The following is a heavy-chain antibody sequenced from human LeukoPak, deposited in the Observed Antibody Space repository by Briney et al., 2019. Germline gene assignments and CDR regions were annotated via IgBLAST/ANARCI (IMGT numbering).Heavy chain of an antibody. CDR1: GFTFDDYA. CDR2: ISWNSGSI. CDR3: ANGRKPYYYDSHFDY. Sequence: GGSLRLSCAASGFTFDDYAMHWVRQAPGKGLEWVSGISWNSGSIGYADSVKGRFTISRDNAKNSLYLQMNSLRAEDTALHYCANGRKPYYYDSHFDYWGQGTLVTVSS. D-gene: IGHD3-22*01. V-gene: IGHV3-9*01. J-gene: IGHJ4*02.